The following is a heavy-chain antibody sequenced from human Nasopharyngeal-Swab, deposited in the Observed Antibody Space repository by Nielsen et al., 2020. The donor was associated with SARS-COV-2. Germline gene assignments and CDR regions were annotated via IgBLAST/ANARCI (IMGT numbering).Heavy chain of an antibody. CDR1: GFTFSSFG. CDR2: IAHHASNE. CDR3: ARDAPAHYGAFY. J-gene: IGHJ4*02. D-gene: IGHD4-17*01. V-gene: IGHV3-30*03. Sequence: SLKISCAASGFTFSSFGMHWVRQAPAKGLEGVAFIAHHASNEYYGDSVKGRFSISRDSSKNTLYLQMDSLRGEDTAVYYCARDAPAHYGAFYWGRGTLVTVSS.